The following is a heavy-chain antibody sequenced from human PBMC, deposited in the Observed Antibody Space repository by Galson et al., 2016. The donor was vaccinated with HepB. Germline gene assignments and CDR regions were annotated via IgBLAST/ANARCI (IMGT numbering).Heavy chain of an antibody. D-gene: IGHD1-26*01. J-gene: IGHJ2*01. V-gene: IGHV1-8*02. CDR2: MNPNTGNT. CDR3: ARVSSGTYFRYWYFDL. Sequence: SVKVSCKASGYTFTNYDINWVRQAAGQGLEWMAWMNPNTGNTGYAQKFQGRVTLTRDTSLSTAYMELTILTSEDTAVYYCARVSSGTYFRYWYFDLWGRGTLVTVSS. CDR1: GYTFTNYD.